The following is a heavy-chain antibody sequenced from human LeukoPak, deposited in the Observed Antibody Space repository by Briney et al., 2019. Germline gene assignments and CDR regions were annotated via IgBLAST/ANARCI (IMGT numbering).Heavy chain of an antibody. Sequence: PSETLSLTCTVSGGSISSSSYYWGWIRQPPGKGLEWIGSIYYSGSTNYNPSLKSRVTISVDKSKNQFSLKLSSVTAADTAVYYCARAPLYYYDSSGYSFDYWGQGTLVTVSS. CDR1: GGSISSSSYY. CDR2: IYYSGST. CDR3: ARAPLYYYDSSGYSFDY. J-gene: IGHJ4*02. D-gene: IGHD3-22*01. V-gene: IGHV4-39*07.